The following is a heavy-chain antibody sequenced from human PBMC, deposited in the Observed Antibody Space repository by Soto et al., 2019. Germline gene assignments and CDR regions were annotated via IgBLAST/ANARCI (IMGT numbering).Heavy chain of an antibody. CDR1: GGSISSGGYY. CDR3: ARDSYYYYYMDV. Sequence: QVQLQESGPGLVKPSQTLSLTCTVSGGSISSGGYYWSWIRQHPGKGLEWIGYIYYSGSTYYNPSLKSRVTISVDTSKNQFSLKLRSGTAADTAVYYCARDSYYYYYMDVWGKGTTVTVSS. V-gene: IGHV4-31*03. J-gene: IGHJ6*03. CDR2: IYYSGST.